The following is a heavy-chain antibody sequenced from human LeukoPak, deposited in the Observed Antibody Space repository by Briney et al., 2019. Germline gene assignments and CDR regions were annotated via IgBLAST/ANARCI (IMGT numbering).Heavy chain of an antibody. D-gene: IGHD4/OR15-4a*01. CDR3: ARGIHRRVPKENFEY. CDR1: GFTFNSYD. CDR2: MEYDGSIK. J-gene: IGHJ4*02. V-gene: IGHV3-30*12. Sequence: GGSLRLSCAASGFTFNSYDMHWVRQPPGKGLEWVAFMEYDGSIKYYADSVNGRFTISRDNAKNSLYLQMNSLRAEDTAVYYCARGIHRRVPKENFEYWGQGTLVTVSS.